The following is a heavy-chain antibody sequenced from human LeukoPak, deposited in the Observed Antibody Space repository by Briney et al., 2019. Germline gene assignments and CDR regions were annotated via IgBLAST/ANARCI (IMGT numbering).Heavy chain of an antibody. CDR2: FDPEDGET. CDR1: GYTLTELS. CDR3: ATDLATIRKKDY. J-gene: IGHJ4*02. V-gene: IGHV1-24*01. Sequence: GSVWVSCKVSGYTLTELSMHWVRQAPGKGLEWMGGFDPEDGETIYAQKFQGRVTMTEDTSTDTAYMELSSLRSEDTAIYYCATDLATIRKKDYWGQLTLVTVSS. D-gene: IGHD5-12*01.